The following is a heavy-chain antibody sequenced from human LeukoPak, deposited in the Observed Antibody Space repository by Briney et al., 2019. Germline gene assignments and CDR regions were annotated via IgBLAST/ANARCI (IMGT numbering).Heavy chain of an antibody. CDR1: GFTFSSYS. CDR2: ISGSGVST. J-gene: IGHJ4*02. Sequence: GGSLRLSCAASGFTFSSYSMNWVRQAPGKGLEWVSTISGSGVSTHYADSVKGRFTISRDNSKNTVYLQMNSLGVEDTAVYYCATRLSGSSHWGQGTLVTVSS. V-gene: IGHV3-23*01. CDR3: ATRLSGSSH. D-gene: IGHD6-19*01.